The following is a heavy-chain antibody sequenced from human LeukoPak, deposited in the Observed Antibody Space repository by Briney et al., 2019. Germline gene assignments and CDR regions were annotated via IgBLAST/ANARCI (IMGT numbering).Heavy chain of an antibody. Sequence: ASVKVSCKASGYTFTSYGISWVRQAPGQGLEWMGWISGYNGYTHYAHNLQGRVTMTTDTSTSTAYMELRSLRSDDTAVYYCARDEARYSSTNYPNWFDPWGQGTLVTVSS. D-gene: IGHD2/OR15-2a*01. V-gene: IGHV1-18*01. J-gene: IGHJ5*02. CDR3: ARDEARYSSTNYPNWFDP. CDR2: ISGYNGYT. CDR1: GYTFTSYG.